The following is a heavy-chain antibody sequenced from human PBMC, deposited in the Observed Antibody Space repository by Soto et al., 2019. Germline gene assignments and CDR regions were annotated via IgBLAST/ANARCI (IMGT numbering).Heavy chain of an antibody. J-gene: IGHJ4*02. D-gene: IGHD3-22*01. CDR3: ARGVDSSGYYFPLQD. Sequence: GKGLEWIGYIYHSGSTYYTPSLKSRVTISVDTSKKQFSLKLSSVTAADTAVYYCARGVDSSGYYFPLQDWGQGTPVTVSS. V-gene: IGHV4-30-2*05. CDR2: IYHSGST.